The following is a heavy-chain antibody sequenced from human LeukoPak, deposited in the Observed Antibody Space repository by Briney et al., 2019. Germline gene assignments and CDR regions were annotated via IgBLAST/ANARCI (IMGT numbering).Heavy chain of an antibody. J-gene: IGHJ4*02. V-gene: IGHV3-66*01. CDR3: AKGSGSSGYYTPFGY. Sequence: GGSLRLSCAASGFTVSSNYMSWVRQAPGKGLEWVSVIYSGGSTYYADSVKGRFTISRDNSKNTLYLQMNSLRAEDTAVYYCAKGSGSSGYYTPFGYWGQGTLVTVSS. D-gene: IGHD3-22*01. CDR1: GFTVSSNY. CDR2: IYSGGST.